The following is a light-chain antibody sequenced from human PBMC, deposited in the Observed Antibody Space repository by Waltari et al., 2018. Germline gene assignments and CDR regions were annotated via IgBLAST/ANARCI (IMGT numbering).Light chain of an antibody. CDR1: SSDVGGYNY. CDR3: SSYTSSITYV. CDR2: EVG. J-gene: IGLJ1*01. Sequence: QSALTQSASVSGSPGQSITISCTGSSSDVGGYNYVSWYQQHPDRAPKLLIYEVGSRPSGVSDRFSGSKSGNTASLTISGLQAEDEADYYCSSYTSSITYVFGVGTKVTVL. V-gene: IGLV2-14*01.